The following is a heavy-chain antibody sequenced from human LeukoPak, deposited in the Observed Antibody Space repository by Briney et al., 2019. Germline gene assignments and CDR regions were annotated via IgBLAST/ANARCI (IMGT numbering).Heavy chain of an antibody. J-gene: IGHJ4*02. V-gene: IGHV4-34*01. CDR1: GGTFSGYY. D-gene: IGHD3-10*01. CDR3: ARIDGSGSLAFDY. CDR2: INHSGST. Sequence: SETLSLTCAVYGGTFSGYYWSWIRQPPGKGLEWIGEINHSGSTNYNPSLKSRVTISVDTSKNQFSLKLSSVTAADTAAYYCARIDGSGSLAFDYWGQGTLVTVSS.